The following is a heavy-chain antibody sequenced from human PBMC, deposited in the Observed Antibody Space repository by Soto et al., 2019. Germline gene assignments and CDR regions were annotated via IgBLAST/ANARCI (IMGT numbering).Heavy chain of an antibody. CDR2: IYSGGST. V-gene: IGHV3-53*04. J-gene: IGHJ3*02. Sequence: GGSLRLSCAASGFTVSSNYMSWVRQAPGKGLEWVSVIYSGGSTYYADSVKGRFTISRHNSKNTLYLKMNSLRAGDTAVYYCASQLYCSGGSCYPIDAFDIWGQGTMVTVSS. D-gene: IGHD2-15*01. CDR1: GFTVSSNY. CDR3: ASQLYCSGGSCYPIDAFDI.